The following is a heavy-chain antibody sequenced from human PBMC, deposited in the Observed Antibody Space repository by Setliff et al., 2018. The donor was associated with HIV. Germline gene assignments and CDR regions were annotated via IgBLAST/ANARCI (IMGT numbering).Heavy chain of an antibody. V-gene: IGHV5-51*01. Sequence: GESLKISCKGSKYSFDNYWIGWVRQMPGKGLEWMAIIYPGDSETKYRPSFQGQVTISVDKSISTAYLQWSSLKASDTAIYYCARALDFLTEELNWFFHVWGRGTLVTVSS. CDR3: ARALDFLTEELNWFFHV. J-gene: IGHJ2*01. CDR2: IYPGDSET. D-gene: IGHD3-9*01. CDR1: KYSFDNYW.